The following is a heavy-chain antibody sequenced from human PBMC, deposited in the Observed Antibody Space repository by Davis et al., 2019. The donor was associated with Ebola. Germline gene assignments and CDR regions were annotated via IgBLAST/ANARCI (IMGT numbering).Heavy chain of an antibody. CDR2: IYYSGST. J-gene: IGHJ6*02. CDR1: GGSFSGYY. V-gene: IGHV4-39*01. CDR3: ARRQDYDFWSGYRNGMDV. Sequence: SETLSLTCAVYGGSFSGYYWGWIRQPPGKGLEWIGSIYYSGSTYYNPSLKSRVTISVDTSKNQFSLKLSSVTAADTAVYYCARRQDYDFWSGYRNGMDVWGQGTTVTVSS. D-gene: IGHD3-3*01.